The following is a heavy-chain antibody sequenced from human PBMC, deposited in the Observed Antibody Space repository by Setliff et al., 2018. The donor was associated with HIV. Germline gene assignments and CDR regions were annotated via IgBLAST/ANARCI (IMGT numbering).Heavy chain of an antibody. CDR2: IYTSGST. CDR1: GGSISSGSYY. Sequence: KPSETLSLTCTVSGGSISSGSYYWSWIRQPAGKGLGWIGRIYTSGSTNYNPSLKSRVTISVDTSKSQFSLKLSSVTAADTALYYCARQNSGWGVGLYYFDYWGQGTLVTVSS. V-gene: IGHV4-61*02. D-gene: IGHD6-19*01. CDR3: ARQNSGWGVGLYYFDY. J-gene: IGHJ4*02.